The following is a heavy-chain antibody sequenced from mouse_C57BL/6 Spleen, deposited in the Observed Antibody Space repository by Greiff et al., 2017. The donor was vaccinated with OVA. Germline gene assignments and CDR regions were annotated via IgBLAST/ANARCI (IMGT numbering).Heavy chain of an antibody. Sequence: EVKVVESGGGLVKPGGSLKLSCAASGFTFSSYAMSWVRQTPERRLEWVATISDGGSYIYYPDNVKGRFTISRDNAKNNLYLQMSQLKSEDTAMYYCARAYYGDEGWFAYWGQGTLVTVSA. CDR1: GFTFSSYA. CDR3: ARAYYGDEGWFAY. D-gene: IGHD2-13*01. V-gene: IGHV5-4*03. J-gene: IGHJ3*01. CDR2: ISDGGSYI.